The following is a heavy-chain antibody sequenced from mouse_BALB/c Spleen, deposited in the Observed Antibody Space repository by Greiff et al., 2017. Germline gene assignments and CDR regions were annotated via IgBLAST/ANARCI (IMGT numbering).Heavy chain of an antibody. J-gene: IGHJ3*01. V-gene: IGHV1S132*01. CDR2: IFPGTGTT. Sequence: QVQLKESGAELVKPGASVKLSCKTSGYTFTSYWIQWVKQRPGQGLGWIGEIFPGTGTTYYNEKFKGKATLTIDTSSSTAYMQLSSLTSEDSAVYFCARSNELGRSAYWGQGTLVTVSA. CDR1: GYTFTSYW. D-gene: IGHD4-1*01. CDR3: ARSNELGRSAY.